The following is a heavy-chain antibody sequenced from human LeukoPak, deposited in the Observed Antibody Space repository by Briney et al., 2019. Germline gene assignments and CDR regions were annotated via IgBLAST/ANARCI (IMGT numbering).Heavy chain of an antibody. D-gene: IGHD5-24*01. V-gene: IGHV3-48*03. CDR2: ISASGITI. CDR1: GFTLRNYE. Sequence: PGGSLRLSCAASGFTLRNYEMNWVRQAPGKGLEWVSYISASGITIYYADSVKGRFTISGDKAKNSLYLQMNSLRVEDTAVYYCARDYKYAFDNWGQGTLVTVSS. CDR3: ARDYKYAFDN. J-gene: IGHJ4*02.